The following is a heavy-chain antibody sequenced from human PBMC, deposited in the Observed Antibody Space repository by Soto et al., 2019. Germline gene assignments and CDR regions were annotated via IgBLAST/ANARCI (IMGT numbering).Heavy chain of an antibody. J-gene: IGHJ4*02. D-gene: IGHD2-15*01. V-gene: IGHV1-46*03. CDR2: INPSGGST. CDR3: ARVYCSGGSCYGIDS. Sequence: QVQLVQSGAEVKKPGASVKVSCKASGYTFTSYYMHWVRQAPGQGLEWMGIINPSGGSTSYAQKFQGRDTMTRYTCASTVYMGLSSLRSEDTAVYYCARVYCSGGSCYGIDSWGQGTLVTVSS. CDR1: GYTFTSYY.